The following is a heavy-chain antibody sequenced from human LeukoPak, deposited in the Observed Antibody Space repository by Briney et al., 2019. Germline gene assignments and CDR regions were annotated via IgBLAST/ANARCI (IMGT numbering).Heavy chain of an antibody. J-gene: IGHJ4*02. CDR1: GNTFAGHN. D-gene: IGHD6-25*01. CDR3: AISIQAAAIPAFDY. V-gene: IGHV1-2*02. Sequence: ASVKVSCKAPGNTFAGHNIHWMRQAPGQGLELMGWINPDRGGTDYARQFQGRVTMTSDASIRAAYMELSSLVSEDSAVYFCAISIQAAAIPAFDYWGQGTLVTVSS. CDR2: INPDRGGT.